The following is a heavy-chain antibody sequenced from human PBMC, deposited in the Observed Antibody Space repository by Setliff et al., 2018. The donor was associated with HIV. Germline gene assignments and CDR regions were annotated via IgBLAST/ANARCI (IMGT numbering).Heavy chain of an antibody. CDR1: GFRFETFG. CDR2: IRHDGSYA. D-gene: IGHD3-10*01. CDR3: ARKLRPGHGVDV. J-gene: IGHJ6*02. Sequence: GGSLRLSCAASGFRFETFGMYWVRQAPGKGLEWVAFIRHDGSYAYHADSVKGRFTMSRDNSKNTMYVQMNSLRAEDTAVYYCARKLRPGHGVDVWGQGTTVTVSS. V-gene: IGHV3-30*02.